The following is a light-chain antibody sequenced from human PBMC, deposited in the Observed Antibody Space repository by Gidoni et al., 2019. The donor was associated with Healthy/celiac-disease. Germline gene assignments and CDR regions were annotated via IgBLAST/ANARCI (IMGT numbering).Light chain of an antibody. CDR3: QQYDNLPYT. CDR2: DAS. CDR1: QDISHY. J-gene: IGKJ2*01. V-gene: IGKV1-33*01. Sequence: DIQMTPSPSSLSASVGDRVTITSQASQDISHYLNWYQQKPWKAPKLLIYDASHLETGVPSSFSGSCSGTDFTFTISSLQPEDIATYYSQQYDNLPYTFGHGTKLEIK.